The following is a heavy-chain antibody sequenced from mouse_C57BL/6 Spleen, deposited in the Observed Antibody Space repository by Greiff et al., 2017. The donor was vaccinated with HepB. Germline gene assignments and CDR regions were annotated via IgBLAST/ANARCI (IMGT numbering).Heavy chain of an antibody. J-gene: IGHJ2*01. D-gene: IGHD3-2*02. V-gene: IGHV1-82*01. CDR1: GYAFSSSW. CDR2: IDPGDGDT. CDR3: ARQASYFDY. Sequence: QVQLQQSGPELVKPGASVKISCKASGYAFSSSWMNWVKQRPGKGLEWIGRIDPGDGDTNYNGKFKGKATLTADKSSSTAYMQLSSLTSEDSAVYFCARQASYFDYWGQGTTLTVSS.